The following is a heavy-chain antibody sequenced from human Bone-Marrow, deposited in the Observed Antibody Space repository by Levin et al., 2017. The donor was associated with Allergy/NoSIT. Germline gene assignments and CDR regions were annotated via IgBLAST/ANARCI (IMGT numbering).Heavy chain of an antibody. CDR3: ARRTYCSGGSCYSRGWFDP. CDR2: IYPGDSDT. CDR1: GYSFTSSW. J-gene: IGHJ5*02. V-gene: IGHV5-51*01. D-gene: IGHD2-15*01. Sequence: GESLKISCKGSGYSFTSSWIGWVRQMPGKGLEWMGIIYPGDSDTTYSPSFQGQVTISADKSISTAYLQWSSLKASDTAVYYCARRTYCSGGSCYSRGWFDPWGQGTLVTVSS.